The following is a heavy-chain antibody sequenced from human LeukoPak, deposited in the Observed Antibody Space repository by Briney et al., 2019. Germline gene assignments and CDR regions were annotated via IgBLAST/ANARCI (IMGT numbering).Heavy chain of an antibody. CDR1: GGTFSSYA. CDR3: ATGPHTAMAVDYMDV. J-gene: IGHJ6*03. V-gene: IGHV1-69*13. CDR2: IIPIFGTA. Sequence: SVKVSCKASGGTFSSYAISWVRQAPGQGLEWMGGIIPIFGTANYAQKFQGRVTITADESTSTAYMELSSLRSEDTAVYYCATGPHTAMAVDYMDVWGKGTTVTVSS. D-gene: IGHD5-18*01.